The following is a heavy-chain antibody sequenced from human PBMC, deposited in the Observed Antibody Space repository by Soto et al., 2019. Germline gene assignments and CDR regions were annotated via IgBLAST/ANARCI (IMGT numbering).Heavy chain of an antibody. CDR2: IYTGGST. CDR1: GFIVSSQY. D-gene: IGHD3-16*01. Sequence: EVQMVETGGGLSQPGGSLRLSCAVSGFIVSSQYMTWVRQAPGKGLEWVSVIYTGGSTHYADSARGRFTISRDSSKNTLYLQMNSLRAEDAAVYYCTTYTGYGMDVWGQGTMVTVS. V-gene: IGHV3-53*02. J-gene: IGHJ6*02. CDR3: TTYTGYGMDV.